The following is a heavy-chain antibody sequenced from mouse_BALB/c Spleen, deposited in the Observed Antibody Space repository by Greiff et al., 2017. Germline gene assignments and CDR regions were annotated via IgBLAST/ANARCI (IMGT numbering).Heavy chain of an antibody. Sequence: EVKLEQSGPELVKPGASVKLSCTASGFNIKDTYMHWVKQRPEQGLEWIGRIDPANGNTKYDPKFQGKATITADTTSNTAYLQLSSLTSVDTAVYYCARSEYGTHYCSMDYWGQGTSVTVSS. CDR1: GFNIKDTY. D-gene: IGHD2-10*02. CDR2: IDPANGNT. J-gene: IGHJ4*01. CDR3: ARSEYGTHYCSMDY. V-gene: IGHV14-3*02.